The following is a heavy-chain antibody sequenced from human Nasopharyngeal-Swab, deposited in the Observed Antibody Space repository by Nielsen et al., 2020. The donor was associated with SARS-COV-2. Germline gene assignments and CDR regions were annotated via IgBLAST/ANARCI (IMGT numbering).Heavy chain of an antibody. J-gene: IGHJ6*02. CDR3: AKVTIAAAGTGDYYYYYGMDV. V-gene: IGHV3-7*03. CDR1: GFTFSSYW. CDR2: IKQDGSEK. Sequence: GESLKISCAASGFTFSSYWMSWVRQAPGKGLEWVANIKQDGSEKYYVDSVKGRFTISRDNAKNSLYLQMNSLRAEDTAVYYCAKVTIAAAGTGDYYYYYGMDVWGQGTTVTVSS. D-gene: IGHD6-13*01.